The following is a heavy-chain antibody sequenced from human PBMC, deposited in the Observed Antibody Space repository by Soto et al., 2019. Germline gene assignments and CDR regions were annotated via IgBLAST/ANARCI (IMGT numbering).Heavy chain of an antibody. CDR1: GYTFTSYA. Sequence: QVQLVQSGAEVKKPGASVKVSCKASGYTFTSYAMHWVRQAPGQRLEWMGWINAGNGNTKYSQKFQGRVTITRVTSASTAYMELSSLRSEDTAVYYCARDDRGEPTPLFDYWGQGTLVTVSS. CDR2: INAGNGNT. D-gene: IGHD3-10*01. V-gene: IGHV1-3*01. J-gene: IGHJ4*02. CDR3: ARDDRGEPTPLFDY.